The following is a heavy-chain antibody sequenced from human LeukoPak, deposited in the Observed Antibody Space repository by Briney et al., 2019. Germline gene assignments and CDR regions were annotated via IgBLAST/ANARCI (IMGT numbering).Heavy chain of an antibody. J-gene: IGHJ4*02. CDR1: GFTSSSYE. CDR3: ARLKNYDILTGYWASLGGFDY. Sequence: GGPLRLSCAASGFTSSSYEMNGARKAPGKGLEGVSNISSSGSTIYYADSVKGRFTISRDNAKNSLYLQMNSLRAEDTAVYYCARLKNYDILTGYWASLGGFDYWGQGTLVTVSS. D-gene: IGHD3-9*01. V-gene: IGHV3-48*03. CDR2: ISSSGSTI.